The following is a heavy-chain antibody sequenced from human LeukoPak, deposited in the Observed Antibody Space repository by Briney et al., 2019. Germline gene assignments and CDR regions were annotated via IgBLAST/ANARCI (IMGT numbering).Heavy chain of an antibody. CDR1: GFTFSSYG. CDR3: AKDHDSGALS. J-gene: IGHJ3*01. CDR2: IRYDGSNK. D-gene: IGHD2-21*02. Sequence: GGSLRLSCAASGFTFSSYGMHWVRQAPGKGLEWVAFIRYDGSNKEYGDSVKGRFTISRDNSKNTLYLQMNSLRAEDTAVYYCAKDHDSGALSWGQGTMVTVSS. V-gene: IGHV3-30*02.